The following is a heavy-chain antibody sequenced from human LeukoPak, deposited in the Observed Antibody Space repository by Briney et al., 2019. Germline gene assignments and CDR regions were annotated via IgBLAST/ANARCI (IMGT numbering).Heavy chain of an antibody. J-gene: IGHJ4*02. V-gene: IGHV5-51*01. Sequence: GESLKISCKGSGYSFTSYWIGWVRQMPGKGLEWMGIIYPGDSDTRYSPSFQGQVTISADKSISTAYLEWSSLKASDTAMYYCARPAYYDFWSGYYAVYWGQGTLVTVSS. CDR3: ARPAYYDFWSGYYAVY. CDR2: IYPGDSDT. CDR1: GYSFTSYW. D-gene: IGHD3-3*01.